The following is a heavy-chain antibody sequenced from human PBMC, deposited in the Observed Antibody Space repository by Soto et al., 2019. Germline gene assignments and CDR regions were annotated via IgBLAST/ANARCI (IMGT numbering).Heavy chain of an antibody. CDR2: ISGSGGCT. V-gene: IGHV3-23*01. CDR1: GFTFSSYA. J-gene: IGHJ6*02. CDR3: ASIPRYSSSGFSGHLYYYYGMDD. Sequence: EVQLLESGGGLVQPGGSLRLSCAASGFTFSSYAMSWVRQAPGTGLEWVSAISGSGGCTYYADSVKGRYTISRDISKKPLELQMNSRRAEDTAVYYCASIPRYSSSGFSGHLYYYYGMDDWGQGTTVTVSS. D-gene: IGHD6-13*01.